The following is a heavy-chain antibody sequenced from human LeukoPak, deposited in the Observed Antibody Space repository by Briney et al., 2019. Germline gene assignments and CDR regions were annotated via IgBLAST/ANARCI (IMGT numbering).Heavy chain of an antibody. Sequence: GESLKISCKASGYSFTTYWIAWVRQLPGKGLEWMGRVYPGDSDTTYSPSFQGQVTISADKSINTAYLQWSGLKASDTAMYYCARQTTSSWYLNRAYMDVWGKGTTVTVSS. CDR3: ARQTTSSWYLNRAYMDV. CDR2: VYPGDSDT. CDR1: GYSFTTYW. J-gene: IGHJ6*03. D-gene: IGHD6-13*01. V-gene: IGHV5-51*01.